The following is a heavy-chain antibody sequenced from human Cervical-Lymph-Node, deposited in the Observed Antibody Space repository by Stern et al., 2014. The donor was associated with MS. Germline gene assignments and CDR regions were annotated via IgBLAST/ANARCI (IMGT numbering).Heavy chain of an antibody. J-gene: IGHJ4*02. CDR3: ASAGSYSAFDT. V-gene: IGHV1-46*03. Sequence: QVQLVQSGAEVKKPGASVKVSCKASGYTFTDYYVHWVRQAPGQGLEWMGIINPDGGSTTYAQTFQARVPMTSDTSTRTVYMDLSSLRSQDTAVYYCASAGSYSAFDTWGQGTLVTVSS. CDR2: INPDGGST. CDR1: GYTFTDYY. D-gene: IGHD5-12*01.